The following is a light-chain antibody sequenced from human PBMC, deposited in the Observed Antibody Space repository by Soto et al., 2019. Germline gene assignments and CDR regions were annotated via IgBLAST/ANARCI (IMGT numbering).Light chain of an antibody. CDR1: QGISSY. Sequence: DIQMTQSPSSLSASVGDRVTITCRASQGISSYLAWYQQKPVKVPKVLIYAASTLQSGVPSRFSGSGSGTDFTLTISSLQPEDVATYYCQKYNSAPETFGQGTKVEIK. CDR3: QKYNSAPET. CDR2: AAS. V-gene: IGKV1-27*01. J-gene: IGKJ1*01.